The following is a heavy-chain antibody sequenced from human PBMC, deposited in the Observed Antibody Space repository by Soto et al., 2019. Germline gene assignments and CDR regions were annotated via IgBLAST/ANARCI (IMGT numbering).Heavy chain of an antibody. CDR3: ARDRLARGIPVAGRIDY. D-gene: IGHD6-19*01. Sequence: EVQLVESGGGLVKPGGSLRLSCAASGFISSQYSMNWVRQAPGKGLEWVSSISSTGALMYYADSVKGRFTISRDDADNSLYLQMNSLRVEDTAVYYCARDRLARGIPVAGRIDYWGQGALVTVSS. J-gene: IGHJ4*02. CDR2: ISSTGALM. CDR1: GFISSQYS. V-gene: IGHV3-21*02.